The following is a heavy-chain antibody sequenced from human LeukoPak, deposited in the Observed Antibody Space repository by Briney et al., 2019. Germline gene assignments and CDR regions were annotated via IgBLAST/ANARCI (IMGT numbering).Heavy chain of an antibody. CDR1: GGSISSYY. V-gene: IGHV4-59*08. Sequence: SETLSLTCTVSGGSISSYYWSWIRQPPGKGLEWIGYIYYSRSTNYNPSLKSRVTISVDTSKNQFSLKLSSLTAADTAVYYCARHLVYGGYSDWYFDLWGRGTLVTVSS. J-gene: IGHJ2*01. D-gene: IGHD4-23*01. CDR3: ARHLVYGGYSDWYFDL. CDR2: IYYSRST.